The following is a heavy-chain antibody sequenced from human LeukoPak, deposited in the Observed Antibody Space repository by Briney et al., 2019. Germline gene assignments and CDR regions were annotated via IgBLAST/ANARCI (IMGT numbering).Heavy chain of an antibody. CDR1: GFTFSIYW. Sequence: GGSLRLSCAASGFTFSIYWMHWVRQPPGKGLVWDSRINSDGSSTSYADSVKGRFTISRDNAKNTLYLQMNSLRVEDTALYYCARDAPGNTALDYWGQGSLVTVSS. D-gene: IGHD5-18*01. CDR3: ARDAPGNTALDY. J-gene: IGHJ4*02. V-gene: IGHV3-74*01. CDR2: INSDGSST.